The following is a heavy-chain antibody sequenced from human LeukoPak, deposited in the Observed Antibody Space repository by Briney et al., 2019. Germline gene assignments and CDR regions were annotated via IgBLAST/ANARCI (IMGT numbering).Heavy chain of an antibody. Sequence: GASVKVSCKASGYTFTGYYMHWVRQAPGQGLEWMGWINPNSGGTNYAQKFQGRVTMTRDTSISTAYMELSRLRSDDTAVYYCARGSGMVRGVPYYMDVWGKGTTVTISS. CDR1: GYTFTGYY. J-gene: IGHJ6*03. D-gene: IGHD3-10*01. CDR2: INPNSGGT. CDR3: ARGSGMVRGVPYYMDV. V-gene: IGHV1-2*02.